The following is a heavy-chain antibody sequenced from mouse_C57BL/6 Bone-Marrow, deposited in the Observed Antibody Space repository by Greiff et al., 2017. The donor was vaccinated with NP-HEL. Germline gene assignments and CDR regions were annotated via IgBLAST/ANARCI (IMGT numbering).Heavy chain of an antibody. V-gene: IGHV5-6*02. Sequence: EVKLVESGGDLVKPGGSLKLSCAASGFTFSSYGMSWVRQTPDKRLEWVATISSGGSYTYYPDSVKGRFTISRDNAKNTLYLQMSRLKSEDTDMYYCARRTTTITTVVAKDYYAMDYWGQGTSVTVSS. CDR2: ISSGGSYT. J-gene: IGHJ4*01. CDR1: GFTFSSYG. CDR3: ARRTTTITTVVAKDYYAMDY. D-gene: IGHD1-1*01.